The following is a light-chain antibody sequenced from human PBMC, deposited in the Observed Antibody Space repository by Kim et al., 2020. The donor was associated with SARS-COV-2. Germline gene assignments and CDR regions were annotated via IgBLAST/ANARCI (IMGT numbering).Light chain of an antibody. Sequence: VSPGQAASITCSGDKLEEKFASWFQQRPGPSPVLVIYEDTKRPSGIPERISGSTSGNTATLTISGTQAMDEADYYCQTWDSSTVVFGGGTQLTVL. V-gene: IGLV3-1*01. J-gene: IGLJ3*02. CDR2: EDT. CDR3: QTWDSSTVV. CDR1: KLEEKF.